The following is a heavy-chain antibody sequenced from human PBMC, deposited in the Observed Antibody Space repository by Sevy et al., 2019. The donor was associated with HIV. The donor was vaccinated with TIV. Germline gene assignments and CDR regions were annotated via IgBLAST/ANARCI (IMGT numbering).Heavy chain of an antibody. J-gene: IGHJ4*02. CDR3: GSGDYYGSLYYFDY. Sequence: GGSLRLSCAASGFTFSNYFMNWVRQAPGKGLEWVSSISSGGSYIFYADSLKGRFTISRDNAKNSLYLHMNSLRAEDTAVYYCGSGDYYGSLYYFDYWGPGTLVTVSS. D-gene: IGHD3-10*01. CDR1: GFTFSNYF. CDR2: ISSGGSYI. V-gene: IGHV3-21*01.